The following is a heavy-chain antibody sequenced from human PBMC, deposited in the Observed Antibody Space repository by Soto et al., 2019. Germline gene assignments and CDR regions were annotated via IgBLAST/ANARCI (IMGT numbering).Heavy chain of an antibody. J-gene: IGHJ5*02. CDR2: IYHSGST. CDR1: GGSISSSNC. V-gene: IGHV4-4*02. Sequence: QAQLQESGPGLVKPSGTLSLTCAVSGGSISSSNCWSWVRQPPGKGLEWIGEIYHSGSTNYNPSLKSRVTISVAKAKDQFSPKLSSVTAADTAVHYCARLYMVRGVMDWFDPWGQGTLFTVSS. D-gene: IGHD3-10*01. CDR3: ARLYMVRGVMDWFDP.